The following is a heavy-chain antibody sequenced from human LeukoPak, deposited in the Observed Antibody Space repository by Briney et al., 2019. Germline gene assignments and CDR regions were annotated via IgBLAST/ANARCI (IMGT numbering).Heavy chain of an antibody. V-gene: IGHV3-15*01. Sequence: GGSLRLSCAASGFTFSNAWMSWVRQAPGKGLEWVGRIKSKTDGGTTDYAAPVKGRFTISRDDSKNTLYLQMNSLKTEDTAVYYCTTTYYDFWSGYSMMEYYFDYWGQGTLVTVSS. CDR3: TTTYYDFWSGYSMMEYYFDY. D-gene: IGHD3-3*01. CDR1: GFTFSNAW. CDR2: IKSKTDGGTT. J-gene: IGHJ4*02.